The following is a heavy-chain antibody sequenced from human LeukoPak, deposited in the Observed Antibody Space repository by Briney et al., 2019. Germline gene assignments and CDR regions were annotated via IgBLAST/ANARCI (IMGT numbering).Heavy chain of an antibody. CDR3: ARDRSKDYGMDV. Sequence: TLCLTCTVSGGSISSDYLYWSGLRPPPGQGLGWFICCYGSGSTYYNPSLKRRITISVDTSNNQFSLKLSSVTAANTAVYYCARDRSKDYGMDVCGQGPGTPVSS. CDR2: CYGSGST. J-gene: IGHJ6*02. V-gene: IGHV4-30-4*01. CDR1: GGSISSDYLY.